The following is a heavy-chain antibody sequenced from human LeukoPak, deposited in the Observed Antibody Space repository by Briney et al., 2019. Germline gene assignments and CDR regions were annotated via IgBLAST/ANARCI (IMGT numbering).Heavy chain of an antibody. CDR1: GGSISSNY. J-gene: IGHJ4*02. V-gene: IGHV4-4*07. Sequence: SETLSLTCTVSGGSISSNYWSWIRQPAGKGLEWIGRIYSSGYTNFSPSLKSRVTISVDTSKNQFSLKLSSVTAADTAVYYCARLAVAGTRYYFDYRGQGTLVTVSS. CDR2: IYSSGYT. CDR3: ARLAVAGTRYYFDY. D-gene: IGHD6-19*01.